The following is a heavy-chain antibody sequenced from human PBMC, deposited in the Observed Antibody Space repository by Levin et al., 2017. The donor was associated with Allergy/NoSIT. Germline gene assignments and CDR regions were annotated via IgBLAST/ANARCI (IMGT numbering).Heavy chain of an antibody. D-gene: IGHD5-18*01. J-gene: IGHJ2*01. Sequence: SETLSLTCAVSGGSITSDNWWSWVRQPPGKGLEWIGDIYHSGSTNDHPSLKSRLTISVDKSKNQFSLRLGSVTAADTALYYCARVNRYSYGFGPNWYFDLWGRGTLVTVSS. CDR2: IYHSGST. CDR1: GGSITSDNW. CDR3: ARVNRYSYGFGPNWYFDL. V-gene: IGHV4-4*02.